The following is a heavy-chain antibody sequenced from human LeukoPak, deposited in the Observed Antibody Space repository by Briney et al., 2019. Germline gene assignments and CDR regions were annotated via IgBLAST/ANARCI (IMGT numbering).Heavy chain of an antibody. V-gene: IGHV4-59*01. D-gene: IGHD5-12*01. J-gene: IGHJ5*02. CDR2: IHYSGST. CDR3: VRGANL. Sequence: SETLSLTCSVSGGPIGSDSWNWIRRAPGKRREWIGNIHYSGSTNYNPSLQSRVTISIHTAKNQFSLRLTSVPAADSAVYYCVRGANLWGQGILVTVSS. CDR1: GGPIGSDS.